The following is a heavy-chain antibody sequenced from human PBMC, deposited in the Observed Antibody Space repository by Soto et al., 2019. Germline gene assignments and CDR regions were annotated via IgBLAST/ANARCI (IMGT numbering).Heavy chain of an antibody. J-gene: IGHJ6*02. V-gene: IGHV1-69*02. CDR2: IIPILGIA. D-gene: IGHD3-10*01. CDR1: GGTFSSYT. CDR3: ARALWFGELLTQDGMDV. Sequence: GASVKVSCKASGGTFSSYTISWVRQAPGQGLEWMGRIIPILGIANYAQKFQGRVTITADKSTSTAYMELSSPRSEDTAVYYCARALWFGELLTQDGMDVWGQGTTVTVSS.